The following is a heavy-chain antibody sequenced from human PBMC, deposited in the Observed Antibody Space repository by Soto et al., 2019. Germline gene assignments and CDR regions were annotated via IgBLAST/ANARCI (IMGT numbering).Heavy chain of an antibody. CDR2: IYYSGST. Sequence: QLQLQESGPGLVKPSETLSLTCTVSGGSISSSSYYWGWIRQPPGKGLEWIGSIYYSGSTYYNPSLKSRVTISVDTSKNQFSLKLSSVPAADTAVYYCARHKWLRSSFDYWGQGTLVTVSS. V-gene: IGHV4-39*01. D-gene: IGHD5-12*01. J-gene: IGHJ4*02. CDR3: ARHKWLRSSFDY. CDR1: GGSISSSSYY.